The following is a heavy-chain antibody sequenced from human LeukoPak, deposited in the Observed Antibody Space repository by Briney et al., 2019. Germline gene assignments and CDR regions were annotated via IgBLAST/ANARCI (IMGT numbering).Heavy chain of an antibody. CDR2: ISYDGSNK. D-gene: IGHD2-2*01. CDR1: GFTFSSYG. V-gene: IGHV3-30*18. Sequence: GRSLRLSCAASGFTFSSYGMHWVRQAPGKGLEWVAVISYDGSNKYYADSVKGRFTISRDNSKNTLYLQVNSLRAEDTAVYYCAKVPSSTSAYYYYGMDVWGQGTTVTVSS. J-gene: IGHJ6*02. CDR3: AKVPSSTSAYYYYGMDV.